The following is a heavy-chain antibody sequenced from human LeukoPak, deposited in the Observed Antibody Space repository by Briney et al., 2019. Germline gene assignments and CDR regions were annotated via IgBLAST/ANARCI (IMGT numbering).Heavy chain of an antibody. CDR1: GFTFTTYA. V-gene: IGHV3-23*01. CDR3: ARGVTTGNWYFDL. CDR2: ISDSGGGT. J-gene: IGHJ2*01. Sequence: PGGSLRLSCAASGFTFTTYAMSWVRQAPGRGLEWVSTISDSGGGTYYADSVKGRFTISRDNSKNTLYLQMSSLRAEDTAVYYCARGVTTGNWYFDLWGRGTLVTVSS. D-gene: IGHD4-17*01.